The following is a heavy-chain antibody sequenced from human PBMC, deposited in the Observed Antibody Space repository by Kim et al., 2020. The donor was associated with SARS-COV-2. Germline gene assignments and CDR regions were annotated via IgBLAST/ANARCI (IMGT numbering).Heavy chain of an antibody. CDR2: ISGSGDTI. D-gene: IGHD3-16*01. J-gene: IGHJ5*02. Sequence: GGSLRLSCAASGFTFSGFGINWVRQAPGKGLEWVSYISGSGDTIYYADSVKGRFTISRDNAKNSLSLQMNSLRDDDTALSYCAREYVNWFEPLGQGTLVT. CDR1: GFTFSGFG. CDR3: AREYVNWFEP. V-gene: IGHV3-48*02.